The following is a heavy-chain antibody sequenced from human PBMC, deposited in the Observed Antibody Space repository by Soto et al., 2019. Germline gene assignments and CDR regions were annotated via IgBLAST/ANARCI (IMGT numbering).Heavy chain of an antibody. CDR3: ARDPKYCITTSCYAYAFDI. CDR1: GFTFSSYA. V-gene: IGHV3-30-3*01. D-gene: IGHD2-2*01. CDR2: ISYDGSNQ. Sequence: GGSLRLSCAASGFTFSSYAIHWVRQAPGKGLEWVAVISYDGSNQYFAGSVKGRFTISRDNSKNTLYLQMNSLRAEDTAVYYCARDPKYCITTSCYAYAFDIWGQGTMVTVSS. J-gene: IGHJ3*02.